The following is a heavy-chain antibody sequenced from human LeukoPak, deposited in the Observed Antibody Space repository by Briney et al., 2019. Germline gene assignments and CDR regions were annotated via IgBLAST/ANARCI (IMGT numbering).Heavy chain of an antibody. CDR2: IYYSGST. V-gene: IGHV4-39*01. D-gene: IGHD3-10*01. Sequence: SETLSLTCTVSGGSISSSSYYWGWIRPPPGKGLEWIGRIYYSGSTYYNPSLKSRVTISVDTSKNQFSLKLSSVTAADTAVYYCARRKAYYYGSGNERFDPWGQGTLVTVSS. J-gene: IGHJ5*02. CDR1: GGSISSSSYY. CDR3: ARRKAYYYGSGNERFDP.